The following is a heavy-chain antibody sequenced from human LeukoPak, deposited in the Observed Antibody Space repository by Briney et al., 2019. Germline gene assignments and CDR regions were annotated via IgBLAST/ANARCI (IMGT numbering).Heavy chain of an antibody. V-gene: IGHV1-69*13. D-gene: IGHD3-22*01. CDR2: IIPIFGTA. CDR3: ARSRYYYDSSGYWYFDL. Sequence: SVTVSCTASGGTFSSYAISWVRQAPGQGLEWMGGIIPIFGTANYAQKFQGRVTITADESTSTAYMELSSLRSEDTAVYYCARSRYYYDSSGYWYFDLWGRGTLVTVSS. CDR1: GGTFSSYA. J-gene: IGHJ2*01.